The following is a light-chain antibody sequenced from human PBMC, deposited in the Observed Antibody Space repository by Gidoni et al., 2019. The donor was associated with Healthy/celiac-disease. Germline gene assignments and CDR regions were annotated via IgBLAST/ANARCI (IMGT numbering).Light chain of an antibody. CDR3: QQYGSSPQT. Sequence: ELVLTQSPGTLSLSPGERATLSCRASQSVSSSYLAWYQQKPGQATRLLIYGASSRATCIPDRFSGSGSGTDFTLTISRLEPEDFAVYYCQQYGSSPQTFGQGTKVEIK. CDR2: GAS. V-gene: IGKV3-20*01. J-gene: IGKJ1*01. CDR1: QSVSSSY.